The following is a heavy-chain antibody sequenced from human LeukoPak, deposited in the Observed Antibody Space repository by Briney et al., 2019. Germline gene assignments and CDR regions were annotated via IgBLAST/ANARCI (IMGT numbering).Heavy chain of an antibody. CDR1: GYTFTGYY. D-gene: IGHD2-2*02. Sequence: GASVKVSCKASGYTFTGYYIQWMRQAPGQGLEWMGWINPDSGGTKYAQSLQGRVTMTRDTSISTAYMELSRLGSDDTAVYFCARLREGLYHLDSWGQGTLVTVSS. CDR3: ARLREGLYHLDS. V-gene: IGHV1-2*02. CDR2: INPDSGGT. J-gene: IGHJ4*02.